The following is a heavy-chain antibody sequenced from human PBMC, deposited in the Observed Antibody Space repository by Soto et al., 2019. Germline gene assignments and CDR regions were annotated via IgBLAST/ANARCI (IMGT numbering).Heavy chain of an antibody. CDR2: VYYSGGT. CDR1: GGSLTDHY. D-gene: IGHD2-21*01. V-gene: IGHV4-59*11. J-gene: IGHJ3*02. Sequence: QVQLQESGPGLVKPSETLSLTCTVAGGSLTDHYWNWFRQSPGKGLHWIGYVYYSGGTNYNTSLKSRVTMSVDTSKNQFSLNLRSVTAADTAVYYCERGNDWKSSTFDIWGQGTMVSVSS. CDR3: ERGNDWKSSTFDI.